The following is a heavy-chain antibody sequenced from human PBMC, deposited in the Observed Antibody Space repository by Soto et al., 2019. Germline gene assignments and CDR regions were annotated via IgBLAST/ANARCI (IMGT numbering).Heavy chain of an antibody. CDR3: AKGIASKTRPLGKYFDL. D-gene: IGHD6-13*01. V-gene: IGHV3-23*01. Sequence: GGSLRLSCAASGFTFSSYAMSWVRQAPGKGLEWVSAISGSGGSTYYADSVKGRFTISRDNSKNTLYVQMDSPRAEDTAVYYCAKGIASKTRPLGKYFDLWGRGTLVTVSS. J-gene: IGHJ2*01. CDR2: ISGSGGST. CDR1: GFTFSSYA.